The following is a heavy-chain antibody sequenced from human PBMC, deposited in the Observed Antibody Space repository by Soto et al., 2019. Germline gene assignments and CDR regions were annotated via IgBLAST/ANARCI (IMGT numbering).Heavy chain of an antibody. CDR3: ARGWGYDSNDYYYAY. Sequence: QVQLVQSGAEVRKPGSSVKVSCKASGGTFSRHAISWVRQAPGQGLEWMGGIIPIFGTANHAQKFQGRVTIIAYESTSTVYMEFSSLRSEATAMYYCARGWGYDSNDYYYAYWGQGTLVIVSS. D-gene: IGHD3-22*01. CDR1: GGTFSRHA. CDR2: IIPIFGTA. V-gene: IGHV1-69*01. J-gene: IGHJ4*02.